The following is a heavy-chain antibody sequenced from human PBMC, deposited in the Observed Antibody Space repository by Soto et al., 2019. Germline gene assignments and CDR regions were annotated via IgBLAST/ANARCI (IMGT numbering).Heavy chain of an antibody. V-gene: IGHV3-30-3*01. J-gene: IGHJ6*02. Sequence: GSLRLSCAASGFTFSSYAMHWVRQAPGKGLEWVAVISYDGSNKYYADSVKGRFTISRDNSKNTLYLQMNSLRAEDTAVYYCARDISSVRFLEWLRDNYYYYGMDVWGQGTTVTVSS. CDR2: ISYDGSNK. D-gene: IGHD3-3*01. CDR1: GFTFSSYA. CDR3: ARDISSVRFLEWLRDNYYYYGMDV.